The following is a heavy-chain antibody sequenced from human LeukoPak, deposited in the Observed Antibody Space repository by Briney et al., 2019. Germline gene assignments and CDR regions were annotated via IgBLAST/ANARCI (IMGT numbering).Heavy chain of an antibody. Sequence: SETLSLTCTVSGGPISSYYWSWIRQPPGKGLEWIGYIYYSGSTNYNPSLKSRVTISVDTSKNQSSLKLSSVTAADTAVYYCARSPITMISQSGLPRGIDAFDIWGQGTMVTVSS. CDR1: GGPISSYY. V-gene: IGHV4-59*08. CDR3: ARSPITMISQSGLPRGIDAFDI. J-gene: IGHJ3*02. D-gene: IGHD3-22*01. CDR2: IYYSGST.